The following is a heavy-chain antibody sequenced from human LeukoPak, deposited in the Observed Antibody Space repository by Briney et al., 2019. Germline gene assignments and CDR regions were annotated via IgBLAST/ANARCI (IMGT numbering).Heavy chain of an antibody. Sequence: ASVKVSCKASGGTFSTSAISWVQQAPGQGLEWLGTIIPVFGTSDYAQRFQGRLKITTDDSPSTAYMELSNLTSEDTAVYYCARERGTDYGDYNYFAYWGQGTLVTVSS. CDR3: ARERGTDYGDYNYFAY. CDR2: IIPVFGTS. J-gene: IGHJ4*02. V-gene: IGHV1-69*05. CDR1: GGTFSTSA. D-gene: IGHD4-17*01.